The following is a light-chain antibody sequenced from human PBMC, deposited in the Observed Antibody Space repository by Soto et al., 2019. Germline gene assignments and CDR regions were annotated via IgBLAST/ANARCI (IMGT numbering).Light chain of an antibody. Sequence: QPVLTQAPSASGTPGQRVAISCSGSSSNIGSNTVNWYQHLPGTAPKLLIYNTNQRPSGVPERFSASRSGTSASLAISGLQSEDEADYFCASWEDSLNVYVLGTGTQLTVL. CDR3: ASWEDSLNVYV. CDR1: SSNIGSNT. V-gene: IGLV1-44*01. CDR2: NTN. J-gene: IGLJ1*01.